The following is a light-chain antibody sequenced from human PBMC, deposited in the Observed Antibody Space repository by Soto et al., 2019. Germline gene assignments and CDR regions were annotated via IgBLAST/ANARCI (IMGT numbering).Light chain of an antibody. J-gene: IGKJ2*01. Sequence: EIVLTQSPGTLSWSPGERATLSCRASQSVSGSYLAWYQHKPGQAPRLLIYDVSNRATGIPDRFSGSGSGTDFTLTISRLEPEDFAVYFCQQYGGSPPGYIFGLGTKLEIK. V-gene: IGKV3-20*01. CDR3: QQYGGSPPGYI. CDR2: DVS. CDR1: QSVSGSY.